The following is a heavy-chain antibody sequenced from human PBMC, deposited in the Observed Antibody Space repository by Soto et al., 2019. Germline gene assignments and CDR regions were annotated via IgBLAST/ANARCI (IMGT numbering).Heavy chain of an antibody. J-gene: IGHJ4*02. Sequence: ASVKVSCKASGYTFTSYYMHWVRQAPGQGLEWMGIINPSGGSTSYAQKFQGRVTMTRDTSTSTVYMELSSLRSEDTAVDYCARDRLRRGIPYWGQGTLVPVSS. CDR3: ARDRLRRGIPY. V-gene: IGHV1-46*03. D-gene: IGHD3-16*01. CDR1: GYTFTSYY. CDR2: INPSGGST.